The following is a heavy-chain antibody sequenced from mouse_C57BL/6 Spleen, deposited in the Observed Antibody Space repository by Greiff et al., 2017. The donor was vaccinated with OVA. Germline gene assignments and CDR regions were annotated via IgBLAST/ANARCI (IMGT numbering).Heavy chain of an antibody. CDR3: ARAPLDSSGYYFDY. D-gene: IGHD3-2*02. CDR2: IDPSDSET. Sequence: QVQLQQPGAELVRPGSSVKLSCKASGYTFTSYWMHWVKQRPIQGLEWIGNIDPSDSETHYNQKFKDKATLTVDKSSSTAYMQLSSLTSEDSAVYYSARAPLDSSGYYFDYWGQGTTLTVSS. CDR1: GYTFTSYW. V-gene: IGHV1-52*01. J-gene: IGHJ2*01.